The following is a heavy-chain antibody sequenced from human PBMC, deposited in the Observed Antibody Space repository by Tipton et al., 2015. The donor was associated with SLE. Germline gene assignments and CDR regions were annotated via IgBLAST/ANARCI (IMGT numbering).Heavy chain of an antibody. CDR3: ARSERVYYYMDV. V-gene: IGHV1-18*01. J-gene: IGHJ6*03. Sequence: QDRVTLTTDTSASTAYMEMSSLRSEDTAVYYCARSERVYYYMDVWGKGTTVTVSS.